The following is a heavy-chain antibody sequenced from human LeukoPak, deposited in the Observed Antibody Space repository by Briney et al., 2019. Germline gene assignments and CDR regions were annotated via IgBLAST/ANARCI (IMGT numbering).Heavy chain of an antibody. D-gene: IGHD2-2*01. Sequence: ASVKVSCKASGYTFTSYGISWVRQAPGQGLEWVGWISAYNGNTNYAQKLQGRVTMTTDTSTSTAYMELRSLRSDDTAVYYCARDWNDIVVVPAAILDYYYGMDVWGQGTTVTVSS. V-gene: IGHV1-18*01. J-gene: IGHJ6*02. CDR2: ISAYNGNT. CDR1: GYTFTSYG. CDR3: ARDWNDIVVVPAAILDYYYGMDV.